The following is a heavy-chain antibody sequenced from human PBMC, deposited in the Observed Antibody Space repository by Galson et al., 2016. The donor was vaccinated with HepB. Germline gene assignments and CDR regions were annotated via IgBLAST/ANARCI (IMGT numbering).Heavy chain of an antibody. V-gene: IGHV1-18*01. J-gene: IGHJ4*02. D-gene: IGHD1-26*01. CDR1: GYTFTNYG. Sequence: SVKVSCKASGYTFTNYGITWVRQAPGQGLEWMGWISTYNGNTNYAQNLQGRVTMTTDTSTSTAYMELWSLRSDDTAVYYCARGVGATLDDWGQGTLVTVSS. CDR2: ISTYNGNT. CDR3: ARGVGATLDD.